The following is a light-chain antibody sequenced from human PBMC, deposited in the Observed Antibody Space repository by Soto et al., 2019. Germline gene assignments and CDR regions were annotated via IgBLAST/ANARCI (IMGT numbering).Light chain of an antibody. CDR1: QSVSNNY. J-gene: IGKJ5*01. Sequence: EIVLTPSPGTLSLSPVERATLSCRASQSVSNNYLAWYQQKPGQAPRLLIYGASSRATGIPDRFSGSGSGTDFTLTISRLEPEDFAVYYCQQYGGSPPITFGQGTRLEIK. CDR3: QQYGGSPPIT. CDR2: GAS. V-gene: IGKV3-20*01.